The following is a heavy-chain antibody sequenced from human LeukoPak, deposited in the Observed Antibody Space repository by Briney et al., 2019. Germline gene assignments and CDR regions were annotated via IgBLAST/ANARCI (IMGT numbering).Heavy chain of an antibody. Sequence: GEALKISCKGSAYSFTSYWIAWVRQMPGKGLEWMGILYPGDSDTTYSPSFQGQVTISSDRSITTAYWQWSSLKAPDTAMYYCARLYLPYTSAWYGSAFDIWGQGKMVTVSS. D-gene: IGHD6-13*01. CDR1: AYSFTSYW. J-gene: IGHJ3*02. CDR2: LYPGDSDT. V-gene: IGHV5-51*01. CDR3: ARLYLPYTSAWYGSAFDI.